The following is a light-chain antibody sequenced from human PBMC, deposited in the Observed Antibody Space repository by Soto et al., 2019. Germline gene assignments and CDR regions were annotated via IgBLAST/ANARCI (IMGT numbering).Light chain of an antibody. Sequence: EIVMTQSPGTLSVSPGERATLSCRAGQGVTTNFAWYQQKSGQSPRLLIYDVSIRATGVPARFSGTGSETDFTLTISGLQSEDSAVYYCQRYNNWPLTFGGGTKVDI. CDR2: DVS. CDR1: QGVTTN. V-gene: IGKV3-15*01. CDR3: QRYNNWPLT. J-gene: IGKJ4*01.